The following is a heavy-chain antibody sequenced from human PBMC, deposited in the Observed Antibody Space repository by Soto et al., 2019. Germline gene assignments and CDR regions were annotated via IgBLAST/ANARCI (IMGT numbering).Heavy chain of an antibody. D-gene: IGHD2-15*01. V-gene: IGHV3-73*01. J-gene: IGHJ5*02. CDR2: IRRKANNYAT. Sequence: GGSLRLSCAASGFTLSGSTMHWVRQASGKGLEWVGHIRRKANNYATAYSASVKGRFTISRDDSKNTAYLHMSSLKTEDTAVYYCTSETGLMVVAATENWFDPWGQGTLVTVSS. CDR1: GFTLSGST. CDR3: TSETGLMVVAATENWFDP.